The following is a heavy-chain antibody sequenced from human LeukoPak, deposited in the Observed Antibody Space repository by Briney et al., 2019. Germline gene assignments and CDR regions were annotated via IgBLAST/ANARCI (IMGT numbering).Heavy chain of an antibody. CDR3: ARERQNKDFWSGGDY. D-gene: IGHD3-3*01. CDR1: GLTFSTYW. V-gene: IGHV3-7*01. Sequence: GGSLRLSCAASGLTFSTYWMSWVRQAPGKGLEWVANIKQDGSEKYYVDSVKGRFTISRDNAKNSLYLQMSSLRAEDTAVYYCARERQNKDFWSGGDYWGQGTLVTVSS. CDR2: IKQDGSEK. J-gene: IGHJ4*02.